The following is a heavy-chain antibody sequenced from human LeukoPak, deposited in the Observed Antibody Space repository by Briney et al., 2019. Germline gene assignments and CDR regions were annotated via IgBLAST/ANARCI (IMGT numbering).Heavy chain of an antibody. D-gene: IGHD3-3*01. CDR2: ISSSSSTI. J-gene: IGHJ6*03. Sequence: GGSLRLXCAASGFTFSSYSMNWVRQAPGKGLEWVSYISSSSSTIYYADSVKGRFTISRDNGKNSLYLQMNSLRAEDTAVYYCARSFSDFWNGYHYYYYYMDVWGKGTTVTVPS. CDR3: ARSFSDFWNGYHYYYYYMDV. CDR1: GFTFSSYS. V-gene: IGHV3-48*01.